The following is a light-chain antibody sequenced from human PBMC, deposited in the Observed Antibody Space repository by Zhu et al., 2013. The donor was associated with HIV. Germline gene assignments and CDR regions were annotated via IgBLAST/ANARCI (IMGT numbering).Light chain of an antibody. Sequence: EVVLTQSPVTLSLSPGETAVLSCRSTHSVKSNLAWYQQRLGQSPRLLIYDASNRATGIPARFSGSGSGTDFTLTISSLEPEDFATYYCQQYNSYPWTFGQGTKVEIK. CDR2: DAS. CDR3: QQYNSYPWT. J-gene: IGKJ1*01. V-gene: IGKV3-11*01. CDR1: HSVKSN.